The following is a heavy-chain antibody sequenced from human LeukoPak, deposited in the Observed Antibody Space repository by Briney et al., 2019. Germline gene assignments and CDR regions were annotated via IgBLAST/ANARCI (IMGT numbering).Heavy chain of an antibody. J-gene: IGHJ5*02. CDR1: GYSMSSGGYY. Sequence: SETLSLTCNVSGYSMSSGGYYWSWIRQHPGKGLDWIGYVYHTGSTYYNPPFESRATISIDTSKNQFSLKLGSVTDADTAIYFCARDGGYRVKDNWFDPWGQGTLVTVSS. D-gene: IGHD5-18*01. CDR2: VYHTGST. CDR3: ARDGGYRVKDNWFDP. V-gene: IGHV4-31*03.